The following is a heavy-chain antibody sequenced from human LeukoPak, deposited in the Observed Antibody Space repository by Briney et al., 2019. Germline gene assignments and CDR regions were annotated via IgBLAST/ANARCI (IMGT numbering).Heavy chain of an antibody. CDR2: INPKSGGT. V-gene: IGHV1-2*02. J-gene: IGHJ3*02. CDR3: ARVPLWGELLNAFDI. Sequence: SSVNVSCKASGYTFTGYYMQWVRQAPGQGLEWMGWINPKSGGTNYAQKFQGRVTMTRDTSISTAYMELSRLRSDDTAVYYCARVPLWGELLNAFDIWGQGTMVTVSS. D-gene: IGHD1-26*01. CDR1: GYTFTGYY.